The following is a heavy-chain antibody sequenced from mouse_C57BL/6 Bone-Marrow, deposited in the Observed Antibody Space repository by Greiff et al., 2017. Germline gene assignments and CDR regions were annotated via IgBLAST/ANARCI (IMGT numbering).Heavy chain of an antibody. J-gene: IGHJ3*01. CDR1: GFTFSSYA. CDR2: ISDGGSYT. V-gene: IGHV5-4*03. CDR3: ARGGDYDGAWFAY. D-gene: IGHD2-4*01. Sequence: EVKVVESGGGLVKPGGSLKLSCAASGFTFSSYAMSWVRQTPEKRLEWVATISDGGSYTYYPDNVKGRITISRDNAKNNLYLQMSQLTSEDTAMYYCARGGDYDGAWFAYWGQGTLVPVSA.